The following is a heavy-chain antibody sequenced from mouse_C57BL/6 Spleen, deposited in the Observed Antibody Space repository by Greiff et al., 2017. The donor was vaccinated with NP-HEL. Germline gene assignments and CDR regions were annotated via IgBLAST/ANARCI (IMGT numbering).Heavy chain of an antibody. J-gene: IGHJ1*03. D-gene: IGHD2-4*01. Sequence: QVQLQQPGAELVKPGASVKLSCKASGYTFTSYWMHWVKQRPGQGLEWIGMIHPNSGSTNYNEKFKSKATLTVDKSSSTAYMQLSSLTSEDSAVYYCARRYYDPGDWYFDVWGTGTTVTVSS. V-gene: IGHV1-64*01. CDR3: ARRYYDPGDWYFDV. CDR1: GYTFTSYW. CDR2: IHPNSGST.